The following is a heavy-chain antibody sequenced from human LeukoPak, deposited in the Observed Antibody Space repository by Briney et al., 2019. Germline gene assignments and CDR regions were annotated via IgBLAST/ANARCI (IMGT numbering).Heavy chain of an antibody. CDR2: ISYDGSNK. CDR3: AREGSSGYPLPVDY. CDR1: GFTFSSYA. V-gene: IGHV3-30-3*01. J-gene: IGHJ4*02. Sequence: GRSLRLSCAASGFTFSSYAMHWVRQAPGKGLEWVAVISYDGSNKYYADSVKGRFTISRDNSKNTLYLQMNSLRAEDTAVYYCAREGSSGYPLPVDYWGQGTLVTVSS. D-gene: IGHD3-22*01.